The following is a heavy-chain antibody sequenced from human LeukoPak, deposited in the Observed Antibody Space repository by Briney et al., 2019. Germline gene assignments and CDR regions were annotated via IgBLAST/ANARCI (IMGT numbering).Heavy chain of an antibody. Sequence: TSETLSLTCTVSGASISTGSYCSSWIRQPAEKGLEWIGRIYTSGSTNYNPSLKSLVTRSVDTSKNQFSLKLSSVTAADTAVYYCARESTYHAFWSGYSFHYWGQGTLVTVSS. CDR3: ARESTYHAFWSGYSFHY. CDR2: IYTSGST. J-gene: IGHJ4*02. CDR1: GASISTGSYC. V-gene: IGHV4-61*02. D-gene: IGHD3-3*01.